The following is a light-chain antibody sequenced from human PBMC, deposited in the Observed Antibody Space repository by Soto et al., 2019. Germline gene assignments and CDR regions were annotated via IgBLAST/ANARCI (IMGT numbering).Light chain of an antibody. J-gene: IGLJ1*01. V-gene: IGLV1-44*01. CDR3: AAWDDSLNGFYV. Sequence: QSVLTQPPSASATPGQRVTISCSGGRSNIGSNAVSWYQHLPGRAPKLLISRDNQRPSGVPDRFSGSKSGTSASLAISGLQSDDEADYYCAAWDDSLNGFYVFGTGTKLTVL. CDR2: RDN. CDR1: RSNIGSNA.